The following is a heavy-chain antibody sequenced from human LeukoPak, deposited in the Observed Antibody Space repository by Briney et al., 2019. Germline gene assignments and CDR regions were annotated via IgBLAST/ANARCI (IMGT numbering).Heavy chain of an antibody. CDR3: ARQSLGASGLDH. CDR1: GFTFNSYH. D-gene: IGHD1-26*01. J-gene: IGHJ4*02. CDR2: VPHDGSSA. Sequence: TGGSLRLSCAVSGFTFNSYHMHWVRQAPNKGLDWVAVVPHDGSSASHAASVNGRFTISRDNSKDTVFLQMNSLRVDDTAIYYCARQSLGASGLDHWGQGTLVTVSS. V-gene: IGHV3-30*04.